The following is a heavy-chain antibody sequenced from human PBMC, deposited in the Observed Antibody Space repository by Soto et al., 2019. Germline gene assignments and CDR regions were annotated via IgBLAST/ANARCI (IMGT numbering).Heavy chain of an antibody. Sequence: QVQLLESGGGVVQPGRSLRLSCAASGFTFSHYGMHWVRQAPGKGLEWVAAMSYDGSKKYYADSVRGRCTISRDNSKNTMFLQMNSLRGDDTAVYYCAKQQGDSSSSDYWGQGTLVTVSS. V-gene: IGHV3-30*18. D-gene: IGHD6-13*01. CDR1: GFTFSHYG. CDR2: MSYDGSKK. CDR3: AKQQGDSSSSDY. J-gene: IGHJ4*02.